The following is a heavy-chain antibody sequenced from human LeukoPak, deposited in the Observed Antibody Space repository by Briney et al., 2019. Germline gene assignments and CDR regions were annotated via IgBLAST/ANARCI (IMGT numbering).Heavy chain of an antibody. CDR3: ARDPVPDFYYYDSSGSAPDY. J-gene: IGHJ4*02. CDR1: GYTFTGYY. V-gene: IGHV1-2*02. D-gene: IGHD3-22*01. CDR2: INPNSGGT. Sequence: GASVKVSCKASGYTFTGYYMHWERQAPGQGLEWMGWINPNSGGTNYAQKFQGRVTMTRDTSISTAYMELSRLRSDDTAVYYCARDPVPDFYYYDSSGSAPDYWGQGTLVTVSS.